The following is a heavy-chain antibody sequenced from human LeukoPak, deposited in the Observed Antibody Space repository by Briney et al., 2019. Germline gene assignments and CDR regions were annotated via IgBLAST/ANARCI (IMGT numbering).Heavy chain of an antibody. CDR3: AREGYNWNAGGENGMDV. V-gene: IGHV4-61*02. CDR2: IYTSGST. D-gene: IGHD1-20*01. J-gene: IGHJ6*02. CDR1: GGSISSGSYY. Sequence: ASQTLSLTCTVSGGSISSGSYYWSWIRQPAGKGLEWIGRIYTSGSTNYNPSLKSRVTISVDTSKNQFSLKLSSVTAADTAVYYCAREGYNWNAGGENGMDVWGQGTTVTVSS.